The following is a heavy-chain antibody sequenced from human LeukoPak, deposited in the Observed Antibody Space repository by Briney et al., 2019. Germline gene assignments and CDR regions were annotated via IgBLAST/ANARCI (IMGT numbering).Heavy chain of an antibody. CDR2: IIPILGIA. J-gene: IGHJ4*02. CDR3: ARAVVVVTAGYFDY. CDR1: GGTFSSYA. Sequence: SVKASCKASGGTFSSYAISWVRQAPGQGLEWMGRIIPILGIANYAQKFQGRVTITADKSTSTAYMELSSLRSEDTAVYYCARAVVVVTAGYFDYWGQGTLVTVSS. D-gene: IGHD2-21*02. V-gene: IGHV1-69*04.